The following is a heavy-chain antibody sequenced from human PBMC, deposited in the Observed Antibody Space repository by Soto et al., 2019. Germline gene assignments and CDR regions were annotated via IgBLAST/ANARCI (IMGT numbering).Heavy chain of an antibody. J-gene: IGHJ4*02. CDR1: GFTFTRYS. V-gene: IGHV3-21*06. Sequence: GGSLRLSCAASGFTFTRYSMNWVRQAPGKGLEWVSSISSTTNYIYYGDSMKGRFTISRDNAKNSLYLEMNSLRAEDTAVYYCVRESEDLTSNFDYWGQGTLVTVSS. CDR2: ISSTTNYI. CDR3: VRESEDLTSNFDY.